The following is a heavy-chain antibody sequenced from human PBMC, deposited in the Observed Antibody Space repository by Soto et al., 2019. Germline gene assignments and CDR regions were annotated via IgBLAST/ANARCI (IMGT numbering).Heavy chain of an antibody. CDR2: INHSGST. CDR3: ATLRRGSYCTNGVCYTDY. CDR1: GGSFSGYY. D-gene: IGHD2-8*01. Sequence: ASETLSLTCAVYGGSFSGYYWSWIRQPPGKGLEWIGEINHSGSTNYNPSLKSRVTISVDTSKNQFSLKLSSVTAADTAVYYCATLRRGSYCTNGVCYTDYWGQGTLVTVSS. V-gene: IGHV4-34*01. J-gene: IGHJ4*02.